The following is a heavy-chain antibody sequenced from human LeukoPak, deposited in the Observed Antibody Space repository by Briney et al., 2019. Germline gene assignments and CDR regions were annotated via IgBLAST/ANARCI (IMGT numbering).Heavy chain of an antibody. CDR3: ARGRGGGYWTAQPIDY. J-gene: IGHJ4*02. Sequence: PSETLSLTCTVSGGSLSSYYWSWIRQPPGKGLEWIGYTYYSGSTNNNPSLKSRVTISVDTSKNQFSLKLSSVTAADTAVYYCARGRGGGYWTAQPIDYWGQGTLVTVSS. CDR2: TYYSGST. CDR1: GGSLSSYY. V-gene: IGHV4-59*01. D-gene: IGHD1-1*01.